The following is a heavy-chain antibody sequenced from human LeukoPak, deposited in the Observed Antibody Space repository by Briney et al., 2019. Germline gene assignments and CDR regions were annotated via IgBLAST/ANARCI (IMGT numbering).Heavy chain of an antibody. V-gene: IGHV3-23*01. Sequence: GSLRLSCAASGFTFSDYYMSWIRQAPGKGLEWVSGISGSGGSTYYADSVKGRFTISRDNSRNTLYLQMNSLRAEDTAVYYSARDKHWLAYDFWGQGTLVTASS. CDR3: ARDKHWLAYDF. CDR2: ISGSGGST. CDR1: GFTFSDYY. D-gene: IGHD6-19*01. J-gene: IGHJ4*02.